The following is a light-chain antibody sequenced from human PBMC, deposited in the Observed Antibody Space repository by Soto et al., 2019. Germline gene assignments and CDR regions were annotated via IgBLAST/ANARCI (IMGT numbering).Light chain of an antibody. Sequence: VLTQSPATLSLSPGERATLSCRASQSVSTNLAWYQQKPGQSPRLLIYGASTRATGIPVRFSGSGSGTEFTLAISSLQSEDFAVYYCQQYNNWPRGTFGQGTRLEIK. CDR2: GAS. CDR3: QQYNNWPRGT. V-gene: IGKV3-15*01. J-gene: IGKJ5*01. CDR1: QSVSTN.